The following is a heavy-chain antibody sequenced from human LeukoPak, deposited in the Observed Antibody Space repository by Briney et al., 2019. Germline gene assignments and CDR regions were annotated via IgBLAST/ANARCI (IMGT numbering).Heavy chain of an antibody. D-gene: IGHD2-2*01. J-gene: IGHJ4*02. CDR2: IISILGIA. Sequence: SVNVSCKASGGTFSSYAISWGGQSPGQGLEWRGRIISILGIANDAQKFQGRVTVTADKSTSTGYMGLSTRGSEETGVRYCCRGDCSSTSCYVHSIDYWGQGTLLTVCS. CDR3: CRGDCSSTSCYVHSIDY. CDR1: GGTFSSYA. V-gene: IGHV1-69*04.